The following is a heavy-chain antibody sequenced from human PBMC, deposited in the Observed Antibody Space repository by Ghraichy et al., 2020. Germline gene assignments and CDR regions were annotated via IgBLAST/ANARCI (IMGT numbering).Heavy chain of an antibody. D-gene: IGHD3-10*01. CDR1: GYSFTSYW. Sequence: GESLNISCKGSGYSFTSYWIGWVRQMPGKGLEWMGIIYPGDSDTRYSPSFQGQVTISADKSISTAYLQWSSLKASDTAMYYCARHYYGSGSYLEGSYYYYYYMDVWGKGTTVTVSS. J-gene: IGHJ6*03. V-gene: IGHV5-51*01. CDR3: ARHYYGSGSYLEGSYYYYYYMDV. CDR2: IYPGDSDT.